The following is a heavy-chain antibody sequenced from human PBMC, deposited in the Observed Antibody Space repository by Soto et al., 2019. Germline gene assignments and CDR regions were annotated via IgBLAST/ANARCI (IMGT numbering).Heavy chain of an antibody. J-gene: IGHJ4*02. CDR1: GGSFSGYY. V-gene: IGHV4-34*01. CDR3: ARYYGGKVLDY. Sequence: QVQLQQRGAGLLKPSETLSLTCAVYGGSFSGYYWSWIRQPPGKGLGWIGEINHSGSTNYNPPLRSRVTISVDTCKNQFSLKLSSVTAADTAVYYCARYYGGKVLDYWGQGTLVTVSS. CDR2: INHSGST. D-gene: IGHD4-17*01.